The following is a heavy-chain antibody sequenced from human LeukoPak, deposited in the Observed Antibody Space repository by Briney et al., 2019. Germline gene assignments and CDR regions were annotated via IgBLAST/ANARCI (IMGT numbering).Heavy chain of an antibody. D-gene: IGHD3-10*01. V-gene: IGHV3-23*01. Sequence: PGGSLRLSCAASGFTFSSYVMSWVRQAPGKGLEWVSSISSSSGTTYYADSVKGRFTISRDNSKNTLYLQMNSLRAEDTAVYYCAKIDYYGSGGGVYYYGMDVWGQGTPVTVSS. CDR2: ISSSSGTT. CDR3: AKIDYYGSGGGVYYYGMDV. J-gene: IGHJ6*02. CDR1: GFTFSSYV.